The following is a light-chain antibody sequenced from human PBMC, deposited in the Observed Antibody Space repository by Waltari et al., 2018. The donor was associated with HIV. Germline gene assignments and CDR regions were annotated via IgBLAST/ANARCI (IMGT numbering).Light chain of an antibody. J-gene: IGKJ4*01. CDR2: DAS. CDR1: ESISRS. V-gene: IGKV1-33*01. CDR3: HQHRALPLT. Sequence: DIQMTQSPSSLSASVGDRVTITCQANESISRSFSWYQQKPGKAPRLLIRDASVLGNGGPSRFSGSGSGTHFTFIITNLQPEDVATYYCHQHRALPLTFGGGTKIDIK.